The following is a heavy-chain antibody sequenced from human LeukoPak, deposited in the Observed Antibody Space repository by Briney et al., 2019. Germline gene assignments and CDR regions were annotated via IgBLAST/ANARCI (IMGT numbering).Heavy chain of an antibody. D-gene: IGHD1-26*01. CDR1: GYSFTSYW. Sequence: GESLKISCKGSGYSFTSYWIGWMRQMPGKGLEWMGIIYPGDSDTRYSPSFQGQVTISADKSISTAYLQWSSLKASDTAMYYCARGSIVGATRNYFDYWGQGTLVTVSS. J-gene: IGHJ4*02. CDR2: IYPGDSDT. CDR3: ARGSIVGATRNYFDY. V-gene: IGHV5-51*01.